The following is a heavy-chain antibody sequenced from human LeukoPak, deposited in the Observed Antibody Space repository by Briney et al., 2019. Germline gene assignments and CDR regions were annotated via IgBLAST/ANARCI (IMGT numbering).Heavy chain of an antibody. Sequence: TLSLTCTVSGGSISSGSYSWSWIRQPAGKRLEWIGRIYTSGSTHYNPSLKSRVTISIDTSRNQFSLKLSSVTAADTAVYFCARRSHYYDSSGYYNWFDPWGQGTLVTVSS. V-gene: IGHV4-61*02. CDR1: GGSISSGSYS. D-gene: IGHD3-22*01. J-gene: IGHJ5*02. CDR2: IYTSGST. CDR3: ARRSHYYDSSGYYNWFDP.